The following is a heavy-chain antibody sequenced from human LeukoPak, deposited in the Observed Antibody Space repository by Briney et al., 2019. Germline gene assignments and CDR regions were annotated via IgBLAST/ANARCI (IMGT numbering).Heavy chain of an antibody. J-gene: IGHJ4*02. CDR3: ARGGVTLIVPIL. V-gene: IGHV3-53*01. Sequence: HPGGSLRLSCAASGFTVSNNYMSWVRQAPWKGLEWVSVIYSGGTTYYADSVKGRFTISRDNSKNTLYLQMNNLRAEDTAVYYCARGGVTLIVPILWGQGTLVTVSS. D-gene: IGHD3-22*01. CDR2: IYSGGTT. CDR1: GFTVSNNY.